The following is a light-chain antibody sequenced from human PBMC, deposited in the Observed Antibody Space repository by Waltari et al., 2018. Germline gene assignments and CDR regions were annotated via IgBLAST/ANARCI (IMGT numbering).Light chain of an antibody. CDR3: QAWDSTYVV. Sequence: SYELTQPPSVSVSPGQTASITCSGDKLGDKYACWYQQKPGQSPVLVIYQDSKRPSGIRERFSGSNSGNTATLTISGTQAMDEADYYCQAWDSTYVVFGGGTKLTVL. CDR1: KLGDKY. V-gene: IGLV3-1*01. J-gene: IGLJ2*01. CDR2: QDS.